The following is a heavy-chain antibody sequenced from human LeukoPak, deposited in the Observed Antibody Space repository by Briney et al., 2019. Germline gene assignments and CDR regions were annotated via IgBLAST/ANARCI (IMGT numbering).Heavy chain of an antibody. V-gene: IGHV4-34*01. CDR2: IHHSGST. D-gene: IGHD3-3*01. J-gene: IGHJ5*02. CDR1: GGSFSGYY. CDR3: ARGAVLRFLEWLLHNWFDP. Sequence: PSETLSLTCAVYGGSFSGYYWSWIRQPPGKGLEWIGEIHHSGSTNYNPSLKSRVTISVDTSKNQFSLKLSSVTAADTAVYYCARGAVLRFLEWLLHNWFDPWGQGTLVTVSS.